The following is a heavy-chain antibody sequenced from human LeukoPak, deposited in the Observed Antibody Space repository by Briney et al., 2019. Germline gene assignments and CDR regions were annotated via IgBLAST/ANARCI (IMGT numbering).Heavy chain of an antibody. CDR1: GYTFTSYG. D-gene: IGHD3-9*01. V-gene: IGHV1-18*01. CDR2: ISAYNGNT. CDR3: ARNDWLLMSDY. J-gene: IGHJ4*02. Sequence: GASVKVSCKASGYTFTSYGISWVRQAPGQGLEWMGWISAYNGNTNYAQKLQGRGTMTTETSSSTAYMELRSLRSDDTAVYYCARNDWLLMSDYWGQGPLVTVSS.